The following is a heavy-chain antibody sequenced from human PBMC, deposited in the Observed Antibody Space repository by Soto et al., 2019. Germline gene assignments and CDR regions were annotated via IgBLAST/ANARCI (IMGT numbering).Heavy chain of an antibody. CDR3: AGTTSLQWSYMDV. CDR1: DGSISSSSYY. V-gene: IGHV4-39*01. Sequence: SETLSLTCTVSDGSISSSSYYWGWIRQPPGKGLEWIGSIYYSGSTYYNPSLKSRITVNPDTSKNQFSLHLNSVTPEDTAVYYCAGTTSLQWSYMDVWGKGTTVTVSS. J-gene: IGHJ6*03. D-gene: IGHD1-7*01. CDR2: IYYSGST.